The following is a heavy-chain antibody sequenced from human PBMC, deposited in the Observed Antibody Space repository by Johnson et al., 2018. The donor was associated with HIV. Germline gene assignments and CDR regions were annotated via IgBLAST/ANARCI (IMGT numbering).Heavy chain of an antibody. CDR3: AKGRYSSSWYRAGAFDI. CDR1: GFAFSSYA. CDR2: ISGSGGST. D-gene: IGHD6-13*01. Sequence: EVQLVESGGGLVQPGGSLRLSCAASGFAFSSYAMTWVRQAPGKGLEWVSAISGSGGSTYYADSVKGQFTISRDNSKNTLYLQMNGLRAEDTAIYYCAKGRYSSSWYRAGAFDIWGQGTMVTVSS. J-gene: IGHJ3*02. V-gene: IGHV3-23*04.